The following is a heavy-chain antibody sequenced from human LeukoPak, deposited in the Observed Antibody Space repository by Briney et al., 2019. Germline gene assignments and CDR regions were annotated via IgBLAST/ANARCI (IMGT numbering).Heavy chain of an antibody. CDR1: GDSISNYY. Sequence: KPSETLSLTCTISGDSISNYYWSWIRQPPGKGLEWIGEINHSGSTNYNPSLKSRVTISVDTSKNQFSLKLSSVTAADTAVYYCAGSGYSGYDLNYWGQGTLVTVSS. D-gene: IGHD5-12*01. CDR3: AGSGYSGYDLNY. V-gene: IGHV4-34*01. CDR2: INHSGST. J-gene: IGHJ4*02.